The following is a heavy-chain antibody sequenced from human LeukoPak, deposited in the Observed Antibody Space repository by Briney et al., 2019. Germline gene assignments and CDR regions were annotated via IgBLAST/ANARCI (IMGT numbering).Heavy chain of an antibody. V-gene: IGHV4-59*01. Sequence: KPSETLSFSCTVSGGSISSYYWSWIRQPPGKGLEWIGYIYYSGSTNYNPSLKSRVTISVDTSKNQFSLKLSSVTAADTAVYYCARGGPLESLECNWFDPWGQGTPVSVSS. J-gene: IGHJ5*02. CDR1: GGSISSYY. CDR2: IYYSGST. D-gene: IGHD3-3*01. CDR3: ARGGPLESLECNWFDP.